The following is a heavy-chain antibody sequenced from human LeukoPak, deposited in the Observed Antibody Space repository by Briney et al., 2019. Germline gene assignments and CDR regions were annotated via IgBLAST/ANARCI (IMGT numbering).Heavy chain of an antibody. J-gene: IGHJ3*02. CDR3: ARGDSGSYPLDAFDI. CDR1: GFTVSSNY. CDR2: IWHDGSNK. Sequence: GGSLRLSCAASGFTVSSNYMSWVRQAPGKGLEWVAVIWHDGSNKYYADSVKGRFTISRDNSKNTLYLQMNSLRAEDTAVYYCARGDSGSYPLDAFDIWGQGTMVTVSS. V-gene: IGHV3-33*08. D-gene: IGHD1-26*01.